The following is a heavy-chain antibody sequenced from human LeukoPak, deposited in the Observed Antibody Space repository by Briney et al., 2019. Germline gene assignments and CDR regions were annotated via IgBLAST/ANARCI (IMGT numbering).Heavy chain of an antibody. CDR1: GGSISSSSYY. Sequence: SETLSLTCTVSGGSISSSSYYWGWIRQPPGKGLEWIGSIYYIGSTYYTPSLKSRVTISVDTSKNQFSLKLSSVTAADTAVYYCARGPIPGGYCSSTSCYREDAFDIWGQGTMVTVSS. CDR3: ARGPIPGGYCSSTSCYREDAFDI. J-gene: IGHJ3*02. CDR2: IYYIGST. V-gene: IGHV4-39*07. D-gene: IGHD2-2*01.